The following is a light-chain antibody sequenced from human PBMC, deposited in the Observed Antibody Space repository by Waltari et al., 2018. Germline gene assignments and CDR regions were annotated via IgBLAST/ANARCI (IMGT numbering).Light chain of an antibody. Sequence: SFELTQPSSVSVYPGQTAKIICSGDILTKKYVRWFQHKPGQAPLWLIYKDTDRPSGISERFSGSNSGTTVTLTISGAQAEDEADYYCYSVADKVVVFGGGTTLTVL. J-gene: IGLJ2*01. CDR1: ILTKKY. CDR3: YSVADKVVV. V-gene: IGLV3-27*01. CDR2: KDT.